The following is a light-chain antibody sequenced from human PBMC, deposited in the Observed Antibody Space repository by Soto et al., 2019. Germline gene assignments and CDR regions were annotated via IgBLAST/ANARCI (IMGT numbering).Light chain of an antibody. Sequence: IVMTQSPLSLPVTPGEPASISCRSSQSLLHTRGKQCLAWYLQKPGQSPQLVIYSGSSRASGVPDRFSGSGSGTDFTLKISRVEADDVGIYYCMQVLQVPLTFGGRTRVEMK. CDR1: QSLLHTRGKQC. V-gene: IGKV2-28*01. J-gene: IGKJ4*01. CDR3: MQVLQVPLT. CDR2: SGS.